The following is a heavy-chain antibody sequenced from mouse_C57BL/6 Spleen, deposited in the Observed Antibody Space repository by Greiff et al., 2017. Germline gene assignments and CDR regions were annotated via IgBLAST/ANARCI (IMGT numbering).Heavy chain of an antibody. V-gene: IGHV1-15*01. CDR2: IDPETGGT. CDR1: GYTFTDYE. Sequence: LVESGAELVRPGASVTLSCKASGYTFTDYEMHWVKQTPVHGLEWIGAIDPETGGTAYNQKFKGKAILTADKSSSTAYMELRSLTSEDSAVYYGTRGGGNYGYWGQGTTLTVSS. J-gene: IGHJ2*01. D-gene: IGHD2-1*01. CDR3: TRGGGNYGY.